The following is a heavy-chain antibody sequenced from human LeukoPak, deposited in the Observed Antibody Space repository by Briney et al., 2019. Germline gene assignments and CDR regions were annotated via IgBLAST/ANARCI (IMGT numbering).Heavy chain of an antibody. Sequence: GGSLRLSCAASGFTFSDYYMSWIRQAPGKGLEWVSYISSSGSTIYYADSVKGLFTISRDNAKNSLYLQMNSLRAEDTAVYYCARDKRRVYYDSSGYHAFDYWGQGTLVTVSS. V-gene: IGHV3-11*01. D-gene: IGHD3-22*01. J-gene: IGHJ4*02. CDR1: GFTFSDYY. CDR2: ISSSGSTI. CDR3: ARDKRRVYYDSSGYHAFDY.